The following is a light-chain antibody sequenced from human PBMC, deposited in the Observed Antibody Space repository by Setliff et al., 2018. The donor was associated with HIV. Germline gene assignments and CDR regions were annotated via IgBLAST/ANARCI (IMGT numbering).Light chain of an antibody. CDR3: SSYAITNTLP. Sequence: QSALPQPASVSGSPGQSITISCTGTSSDVGGYSYVSWYQQHPGKAPKLIIYEVRNRPSGVSNRFSGSKSGNTASLTISGLQAEDEADYYCSSYAITNTLPFGTGTKVT. J-gene: IGLJ1*01. CDR2: EVR. CDR1: SSDVGGYSY. V-gene: IGLV2-14*01.